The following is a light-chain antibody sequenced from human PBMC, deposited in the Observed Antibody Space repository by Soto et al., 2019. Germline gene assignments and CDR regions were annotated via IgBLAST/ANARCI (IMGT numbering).Light chain of an antibody. V-gene: IGLV2-8*01. CDR1: NFYLVVYTY. Sequence: LPHTSTSTPTPCEPLTILLLVNNFYLVVYTYVPWSKPPPGKPPNLMFYELSKRPSGVPVRFSGSKSGNTAPLPVSGLKAEDEANYYCSSHAVSNNFVLFGGGT. CDR3: SSHAVSNNFVL. J-gene: IGLJ2*01. CDR2: ELS.